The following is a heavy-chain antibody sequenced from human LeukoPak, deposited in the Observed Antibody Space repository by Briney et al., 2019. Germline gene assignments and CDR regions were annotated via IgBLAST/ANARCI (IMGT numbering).Heavy chain of an antibody. Sequence: GGSLRLSCAASGFTFSSYSMNWVRQAPGKGLEWASYISSSSSTIYYADSVKGRFTISRDNAKNSLYLQMNSLRAEDTAVYYCAREGTAAGTLGAFDIWGQGTMVTVSS. J-gene: IGHJ3*02. D-gene: IGHD6-13*01. CDR2: ISSSSSTI. V-gene: IGHV3-48*04. CDR3: AREGTAAGTLGAFDI. CDR1: GFTFSSYS.